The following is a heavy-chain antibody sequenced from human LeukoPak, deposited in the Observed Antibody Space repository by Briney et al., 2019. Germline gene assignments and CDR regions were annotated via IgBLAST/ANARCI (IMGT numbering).Heavy chain of an antibody. J-gene: IGHJ4*02. Sequence: GGSLRLSCAASGFTFSSYAMSWVRRAPGKGLEWVSTISANGGSTYNADSVKGRFTISRDNSRNTLYLQMNSLRAEDTALYYCAKYPTPSGSYSHFDYWGQGALVTVSS. CDR3: AKYPTPSGSYSHFDY. D-gene: IGHD1-26*01. CDR2: ISANGGST. CDR1: GFTFSSYA. V-gene: IGHV3-23*01.